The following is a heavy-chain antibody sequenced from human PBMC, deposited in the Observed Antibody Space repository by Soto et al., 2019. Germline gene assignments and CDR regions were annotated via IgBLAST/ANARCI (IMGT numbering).Heavy chain of an antibody. CDR1: GGSISSSSYY. CDR3: ASGGYSYGHNWFDP. V-gene: IGHV4-39*01. CDR2: IYYSGST. J-gene: IGHJ5*02. Sequence: SETLSLTCTVSGGSISSSSYYWGWIRQPPGKGLEWIGSIYYSGSTYYNPSLKSRVTISVDTSKNQFSLKLSSVTAADTAVYYCASGGYSYGHNWFDPWGQGTLVTVS. D-gene: IGHD5-18*01.